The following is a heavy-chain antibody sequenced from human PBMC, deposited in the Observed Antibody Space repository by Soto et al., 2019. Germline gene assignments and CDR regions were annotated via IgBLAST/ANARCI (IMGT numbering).Heavy chain of an antibody. CDR2: IWYDGSNK. CDR3: ARGSYGQYYFNY. CDR1: GFPFSSYG. V-gene: IGHV3-33*01. D-gene: IGHD5-18*01. J-gene: IGHJ4*02. Sequence: GGSQRLSCAASGFPFSSYGMHWVRQAPGKGLEWVAVIWYDGSNKYYADSVKGRFTISRDNSKNTLYLQMNSLRAEDTAVYYCARGSYGQYYFNYWGQGTLVTVSS.